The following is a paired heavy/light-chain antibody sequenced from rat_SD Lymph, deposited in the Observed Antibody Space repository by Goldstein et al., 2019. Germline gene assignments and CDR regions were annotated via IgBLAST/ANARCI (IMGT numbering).Light chain of an antibody. CDR1: QSLLYSGDQKNY. CDR3: QQHYSYPYT. V-gene: IGKV8S6*01. Sequence: DIVMTQTPSSQAVSAGEKVTMSCKSSQSLLYSGDQKNYLAWYQQKPGQSPKLLIYLASTRESGVPDRFIGSGSGTDFTLTISSVQAEDLADYYCQQHYSYPYTFGAGTKLELK. CDR2: LAS. J-gene: IGKJ2-3*01.
Heavy chain of an antibody. J-gene: IGHJ3*01. CDR1: GFTFSNYY. D-gene: IGHD1-6*01. CDR3: ASCGVWYYGLLPPFAY. V-gene: IGHV5-25*01. CDR2: ISTSGSRT. Sequence: EVQLVESGGGLVQPGRSLKLSCAASGFTFSNYYMAWVRQAPKKGLEWVATISTSGSRTYYPDSVKGRFTISRDNAKSSLYLQMNSLKSEDTATYYCASCGVWYYGLLPPFAYWGQGTLVTVSS.